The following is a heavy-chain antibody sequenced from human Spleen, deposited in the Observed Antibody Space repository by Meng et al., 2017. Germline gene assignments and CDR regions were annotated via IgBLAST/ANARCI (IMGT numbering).Heavy chain of an antibody. CDR1: GFTFSSYA. CDR2: ISYDGSNK. CDR3: ARASATTTTISQYYFDY. D-gene: IGHD5-24*01. V-gene: IGHV3-30*07. J-gene: IGHJ4*02. Sequence: GESLKISCAASGFTFSSYAMHWVRQAPGKGLEWVAVISYDGSNKYYADSVKGRFTISRDNSKNTLYLQMNSLRAEDTAVYYCARASATTTTISQYYFDYWGQGTLVTVSS.